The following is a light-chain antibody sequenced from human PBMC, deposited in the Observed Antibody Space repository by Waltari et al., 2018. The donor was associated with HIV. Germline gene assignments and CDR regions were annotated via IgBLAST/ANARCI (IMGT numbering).Light chain of an antibody. V-gene: IGLV2-14*03. J-gene: IGLJ1*01. CDR2: DVS. CDR3: CSYTVISTYV. Sequence: QSALTQPASVSGSPGQSITISCTGSSSDVGSYDFVSWYQQHPDKAPKLIIYDVSRRPSGVSSRFSGSKSGNTASLTISGLQADDEADYYCCSYTVISTYVFGSGTRVSV. CDR1: SSDVGSYDF.